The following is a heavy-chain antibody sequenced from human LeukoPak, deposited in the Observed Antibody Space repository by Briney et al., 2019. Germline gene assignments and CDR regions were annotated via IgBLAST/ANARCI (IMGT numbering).Heavy chain of an antibody. V-gene: IGHV3-9*01. D-gene: IGHD5-18*01. CDR1: GFTFDDYA. CDR2: ISWNSGSI. J-gene: IGHJ4*02. Sequence: PGRSLRLSCAASGFTFDDYAMHWVRHAPGKGLEWVSGISWNSGSIGYADSVKGRFTISRDNAKNSLYLQMNSLRAEDTALYYCAKAPVDTAMVGYFDYWGQGTLVTVSS. CDR3: AKAPVDTAMVGYFDY.